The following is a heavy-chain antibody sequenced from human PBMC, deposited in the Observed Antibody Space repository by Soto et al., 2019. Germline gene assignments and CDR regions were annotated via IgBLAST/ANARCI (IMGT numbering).Heavy chain of an antibody. CDR1: GFTFSSYA. CDR3: ARDPYGSGYLFDY. CDR2: ISYDGSNK. D-gene: IGHD3-22*01. J-gene: IGHJ4*02. V-gene: IGHV3-30-3*01. Sequence: GGSLRLSCAASGFTFSSYAMHWVRQAPGKGLEWVAVISYDGSNKYYADSVKGRFTISRDNSKNTLYLQMNSLRAEDTAVYYCARDPYGSGYLFDYWGQGTLVTVSS.